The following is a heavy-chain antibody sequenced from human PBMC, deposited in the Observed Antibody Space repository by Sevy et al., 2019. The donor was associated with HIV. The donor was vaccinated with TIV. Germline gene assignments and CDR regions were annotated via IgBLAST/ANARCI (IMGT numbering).Heavy chain of an antibody. CDR3: AKDSPDSGSYYSRSYYYYYYGMDV. Sequence: GGSLRLSCAASGFTFSSYAMSWVRQAPGKGLEWVSAISGSGGSTYYADSVKGRFTISRDKSKNTLYLQMNSLRAEDTAVYYCAKDSPDSGSYYSRSYYYYYYGMDVWGQGTTVTVSS. CDR2: ISGSGGST. D-gene: IGHD3-10*01. CDR1: GFTFSSYA. J-gene: IGHJ6*02. V-gene: IGHV3-23*01.